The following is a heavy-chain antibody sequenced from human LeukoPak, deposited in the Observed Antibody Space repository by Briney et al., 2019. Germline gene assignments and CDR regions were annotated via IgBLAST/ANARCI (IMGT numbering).Heavy chain of an antibody. CDR1: GYSISSGYY. CDR2: INHSGST. CDR3: ARVRHRRDGYNSDY. D-gene: IGHD5-24*01. J-gene: IGHJ4*02. V-gene: IGHV4-38-2*01. Sequence: SETLSLTCAVSGYSISSGYYWGWIRQPPGKGLEWIGSINHSGSTNYNPSLKSRVTISVDTSKNQFSLKLSSVTAADTAVYYCARVRHRRDGYNSDYWGQGTLVTVSS.